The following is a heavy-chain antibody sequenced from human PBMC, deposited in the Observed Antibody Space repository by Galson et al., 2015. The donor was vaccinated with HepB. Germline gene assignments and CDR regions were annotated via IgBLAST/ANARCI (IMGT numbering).Heavy chain of an antibody. V-gene: IGHV1-18*04. CDR3: ARDIARNYYDSSGYSDY. Sequence: SVKVSCKASGYTFTGYYMHWVRQAPGQGLEWMGWISAYNGNTNYAQKLQGRVTMTTDTSTSTAYMELRSLRSDDTAVYYCARDIARNYYDSSGYSDYWGQGTLVTVSS. CDR1: GYTFTGYY. D-gene: IGHD3-22*01. CDR2: ISAYNGNT. J-gene: IGHJ4*02.